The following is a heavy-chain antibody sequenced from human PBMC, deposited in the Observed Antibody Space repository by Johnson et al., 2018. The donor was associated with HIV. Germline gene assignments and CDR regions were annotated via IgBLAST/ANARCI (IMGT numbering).Heavy chain of an antibody. J-gene: IGHJ3*02. V-gene: IGHV3-30*03. CDR3: ARVRRPDAVDI. Sequence: VQLVESGGVVVQPGGSLRLSCAASGFTFSSYGMHWVRQAPGKGLEWVAVISYDGSNKYYADSVKGRFTISRDNSKNTLYLQMNSLRAEDTAVDYCARVRRPDAVDIWGQGTMVTVSP. CDR2: ISYDGSNK. CDR1: GFTFSSYG.